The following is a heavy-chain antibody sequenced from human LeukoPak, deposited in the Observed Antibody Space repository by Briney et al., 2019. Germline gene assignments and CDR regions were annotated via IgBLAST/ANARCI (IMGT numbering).Heavy chain of an antibody. CDR3: ARGIAVAGMVDY. CDR1: GFTFSIYS. V-gene: IGHV3-21*01. D-gene: IGHD6-19*01. Sequence: GGPLRLSCAPSGFTFSIYSMNWVRQAPEEGVEWVSSSSSSSSYIYDADSVNGLITISRDNAKNSLYLQMNRLRAEDTAVYYCARGIAVAGMVDYWGQGTLVTVSS. J-gene: IGHJ4*02. CDR2: SSSSSSYI.